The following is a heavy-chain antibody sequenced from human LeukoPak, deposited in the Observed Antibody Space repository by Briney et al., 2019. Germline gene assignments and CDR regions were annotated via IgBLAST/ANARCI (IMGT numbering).Heavy chain of an antibody. D-gene: IGHD3-10*01. CDR1: GFTFSTYG. J-gene: IGHJ4*02. Sequence: PGGSLRLSCAASGFTFSTYGMNWVRQAPGKGLEWVSSIGTSGSYIHYTDSVKGRFTISRDNAKNSLYLQMNSLRAEDTAVYYCARSPNYKGYFDYWGQGTLVTVSS. V-gene: IGHV3-21*01. CDR3: ARSPNYKGYFDY. CDR2: IGTSGSYI.